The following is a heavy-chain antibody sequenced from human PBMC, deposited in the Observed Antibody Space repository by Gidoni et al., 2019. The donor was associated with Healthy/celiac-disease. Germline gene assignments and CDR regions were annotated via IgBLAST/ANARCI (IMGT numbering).Heavy chain of an antibody. CDR1: GGTFSSYA. CDR3: ARWLQYSRPYFDY. Sequence: QVQLVQSGAEVKKPGSSVTVSCKASGGTFSSYAIRWVRQAPGQGLEWMGGIIPIFGTANYAQKFQGRVTITADESTSTAYMELSSLRSEDTAVYYCARWLQYSRPYFDYWGQGTLVTVSS. CDR2: IIPIFGTA. V-gene: IGHV1-69*01. D-gene: IGHD5-12*01. J-gene: IGHJ4*02.